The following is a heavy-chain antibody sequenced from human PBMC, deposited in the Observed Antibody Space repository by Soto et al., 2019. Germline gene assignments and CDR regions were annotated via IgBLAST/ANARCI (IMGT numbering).Heavy chain of an antibody. CDR1: GFTFSLYS. V-gene: IGHV3-21*01. D-gene: IGHD4-17*01. CDR2: IDSSSTYM. CDR3: SGVDRDYGGGGVPKF. Sequence: EVQLVESGGGLVRPGGSPRLSCAASGFTFSLYSMNWVRQAPGKGLEWVSSIDSSSTYMYYAGSLKGRFPISRENAQKSVYLQVNSLGIEDMAGYYCSGVDRDYGGGGVPKFWGQGTLVTVSS. J-gene: IGHJ4*02.